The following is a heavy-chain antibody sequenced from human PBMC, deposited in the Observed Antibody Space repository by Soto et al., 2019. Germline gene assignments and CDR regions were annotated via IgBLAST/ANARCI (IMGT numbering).Heavy chain of an antibody. CDR3: ARERRMGGSLFYHYTMDV. Sequence: PSETLSLTCAVSGDSVSNENYYLIWMRQPPGKGLEWIGYIYYSGTTNYNSYLKSRLTLSVDMSKNQFSLKLSSVTAADTAVYYCARERRMGGSLFYHYTMDVWGQGTTVTVSS. J-gene: IGHJ6*02. CDR1: GDSVSNENYY. D-gene: IGHD2-15*01. CDR2: IYYSGTT. V-gene: IGHV4-61*01.